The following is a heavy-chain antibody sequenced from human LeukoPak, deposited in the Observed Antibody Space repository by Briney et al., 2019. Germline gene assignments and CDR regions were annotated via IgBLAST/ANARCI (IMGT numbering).Heavy chain of an antibody. V-gene: IGHV3-73*01. Sequence: GGSVRLSCAASGFTFSGSAMHWVRQASGKGLEWVGRIRSKANSYATAYAASVKGRFTISRDDSKNTAYLQMNSLKTEDTAVYYCTRHDGRNGFDYWGQGTLVTVSS. J-gene: IGHJ4*02. CDR1: GFTFSGSA. D-gene: IGHD1-1*01. CDR2: IRSKANSYAT. CDR3: TRHDGRNGFDY.